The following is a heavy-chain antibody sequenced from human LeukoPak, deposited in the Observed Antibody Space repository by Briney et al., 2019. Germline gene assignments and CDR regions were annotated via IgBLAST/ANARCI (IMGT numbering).Heavy chain of an antibody. V-gene: IGHV4-59*01. CDR3: ARTAMDSSGYYKRFDY. D-gene: IGHD3-22*01. CDR2: IYYSGST. CDR1: GGSISSYY. Sequence: SETLSLTCTVSGGSISSYYWSWIRQPPGKGLEWIGYIYYSGSTNYNPSLKSRVTISVDTSKHQFSLKLSSVTAADTAVYYCARTAMDSSGYYKRFDYWGQGTLVTVSS. J-gene: IGHJ4*02.